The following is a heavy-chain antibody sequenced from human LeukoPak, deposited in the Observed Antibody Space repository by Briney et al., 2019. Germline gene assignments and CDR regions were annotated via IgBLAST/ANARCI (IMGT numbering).Heavy chain of an antibody. CDR2: IYTSGTT. D-gene: IGHD3-9*01. CDR1: GVSIRSGSYY. J-gene: IGHJ4*02. V-gene: IGHV4-61*02. Sequence: SETLSLTCNVSGVSIRSGSYYWSWIRQPAGKGLEWIGRIYTSGTTNYNPSLNRRVTISVGTSKSQFSLKLSSVTAADTAVYYCAREVSDYDILTGWIDYWGQGTLVSVSS. CDR3: AREVSDYDILTGWIDY.